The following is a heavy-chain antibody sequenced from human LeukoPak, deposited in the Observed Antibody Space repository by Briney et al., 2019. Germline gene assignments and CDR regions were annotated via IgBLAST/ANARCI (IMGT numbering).Heavy chain of an antibody. V-gene: IGHV4-61*02. D-gene: IGHD3-22*01. J-gene: IGHJ4*02. CDR2: IHTSGRI. Sequence: PSQTLSLTCTLASASISSGSTYWGWIRHPAGKGLEWIGRIHTSGRINYNPSLKTRVTISAETAKNQCSREVSHLTAAHSTTLHRARGVTYYYDSSGYLYWGQGTLVTVSS. CDR1: SASISSGSTY. CDR3: ARGVTYYYDSSGYLY.